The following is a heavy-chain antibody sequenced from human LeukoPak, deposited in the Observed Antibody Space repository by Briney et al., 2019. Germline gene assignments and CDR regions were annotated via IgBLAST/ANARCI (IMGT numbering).Heavy chain of an antibody. J-gene: IGHJ4*02. Sequence: SETLSLTCTVSGGSISSGSYYWSWIRQPAGKGLGWIGRIYTSGSTNYNPSLKSRVTISVDTSKNQFSLKLSSVTAADTAVYYCAREAANWGLFDYWGQGTLVTVSS. CDR3: AREAANWGLFDY. CDR1: GGSISSGSYY. V-gene: IGHV4-61*02. D-gene: IGHD7-27*01. CDR2: IYTSGST.